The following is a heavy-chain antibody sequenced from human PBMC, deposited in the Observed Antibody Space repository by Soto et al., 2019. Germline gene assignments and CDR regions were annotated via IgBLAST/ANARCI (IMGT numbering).Heavy chain of an antibody. Sequence: PGGSLRLSCAASGFTFSSYSMNWVRQAPGKGLEWVSYISSSSSTIYYADSVKGRFTISRDNAKNSLYLQMNSLRDEDTAVYYCARVNRSSWFYYYGMDVWAQGTTVTVSS. CDR1: GFTFSSYS. J-gene: IGHJ6*02. D-gene: IGHD6-13*01. CDR3: ARVNRSSWFYYYGMDV. V-gene: IGHV3-48*02. CDR2: ISSSSSTI.